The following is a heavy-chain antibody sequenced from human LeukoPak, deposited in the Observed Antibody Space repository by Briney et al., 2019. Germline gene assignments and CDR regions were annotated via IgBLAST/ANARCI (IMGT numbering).Heavy chain of an antibody. V-gene: IGHV1-8*01. CDR2: MNPNSGNT. CDR1: GYTFTSYE. D-gene: IGHD3-3*01. Sequence: ASVKVSCKASGYTFTSYEINWVRQATGQGLEWMGWMNPNSGNTGYAQKFQGRVTMTRNTSISTAYMELSSLRSEDTAVYYCARGAVYDFWSGYYDGWFDPWDQGTLVTVSS. J-gene: IGHJ5*02. CDR3: ARGAVYDFWSGYYDGWFDP.